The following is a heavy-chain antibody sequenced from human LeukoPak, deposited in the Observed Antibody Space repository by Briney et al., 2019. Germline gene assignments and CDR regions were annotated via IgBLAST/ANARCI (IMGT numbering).Heavy chain of an antibody. CDR2: ISYDGSNK. Sequence: GGSLRLSCAASGFTFSSYAMHWVRQAPGKGLEWVAVISYDGSNKYYADSVKGRFTISRDNSKNTLYLQMNSLKASDTAMYYCARQRAVLWPSDAFDIWGQGTMVTVSS. J-gene: IGHJ3*02. CDR1: GFTFSSYA. CDR3: ARQRAVLWPSDAFDI. D-gene: IGHD3-16*01. V-gene: IGHV3-30-3*01.